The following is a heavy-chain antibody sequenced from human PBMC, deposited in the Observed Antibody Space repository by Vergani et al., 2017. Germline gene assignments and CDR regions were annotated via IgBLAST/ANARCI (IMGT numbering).Heavy chain of an antibody. Sequence: EVQLLESGGGLVQPGVSLRLSCAASGFTFSSYAMSWVRQAPGKGLEWVSAISGSGGSTYYADSVKGRFTISRDNSKNTLYLQMNSLRAEDTAVYYCANQATGSSSFDYWGQGTLVTVSS. J-gene: IGHJ4*02. CDR2: ISGSGGST. CDR3: ANQATGSSSFDY. V-gene: IGHV3-23*01. D-gene: IGHD6-6*01. CDR1: GFTFSSYA.